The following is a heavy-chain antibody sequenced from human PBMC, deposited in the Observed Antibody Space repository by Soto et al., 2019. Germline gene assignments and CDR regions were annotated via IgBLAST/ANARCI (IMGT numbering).Heavy chain of an antibody. CDR3: ARDSTYYDFWSGYSMNYYYYYGMDV. V-gene: IGHV3-33*01. CDR1: GFTFSSYG. D-gene: IGHD3-3*01. Sequence: GGSLRLSCAASGFTFSSYGMHWVRQAPGKGLEWVAVIWYDGSNKYYADSGKGRFNISRDNSKNTLYLQMNSLRAEDTAVYYCARDSTYYDFWSGYSMNYYYYYGMDVWGQGTTVTVSS. CDR2: IWYDGSNK. J-gene: IGHJ6*02.